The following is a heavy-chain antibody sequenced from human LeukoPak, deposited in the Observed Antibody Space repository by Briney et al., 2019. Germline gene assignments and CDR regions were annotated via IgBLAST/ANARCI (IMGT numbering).Heavy chain of an antibody. CDR1: GGSISSGSYY. V-gene: IGHV4-61*02. J-gene: IGHJ6*03. Sequence: PSETLSLTCTVSGGSISSGSYYWSWIRQPAGKGLEWIGRIYTSGSTNYNPSLKSRVTISVDTSKNQFSLKLGSVTAADTAVYYCAREEVFQLLVSPEQAYYMDVWGKGTTVTVSS. CDR2: IYTSGST. CDR3: AREEVFQLLVSPEQAYYMDV. D-gene: IGHD2-2*01.